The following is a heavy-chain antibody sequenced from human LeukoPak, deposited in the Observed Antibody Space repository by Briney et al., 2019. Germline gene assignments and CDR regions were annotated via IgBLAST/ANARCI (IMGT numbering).Heavy chain of an antibody. CDR1: VGSISSYY. J-gene: IGHJ6*02. CDR3: ARGPPNPITWGYYYYGMDV. V-gene: IGHV4-4*07. Sequence: SETLSLTCTVSVGSISSYYLSWLRQPAWKGLEGIGRIYTSGSTNYNPSLKSRVTMSVDTSKNQFSLKLSSVTAAHTAVYYCARGPPNPITWGYYYYGMDVWGQGTTVTVSS. CDR2: IYTSGST. D-gene: IGHD1-14*01.